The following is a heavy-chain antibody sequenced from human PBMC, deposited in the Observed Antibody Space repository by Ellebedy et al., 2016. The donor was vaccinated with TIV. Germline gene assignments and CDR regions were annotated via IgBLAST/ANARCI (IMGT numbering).Heavy chain of an antibody. CDR1: GFTFSSYG. D-gene: IGHD3-22*01. Sequence: GGSLRLSCAASGFTFSSYGMHWVRQAPGKGLEWVSYISSRSSTIYYADSVKGRFTISRDNAKNSLYLQMNSLRAEDTAVYYCARTYYYDSSPCFDYWGQGTLVTVSS. V-gene: IGHV3-48*04. CDR2: ISSRSSTI. J-gene: IGHJ4*02. CDR3: ARTYYYDSSPCFDY.